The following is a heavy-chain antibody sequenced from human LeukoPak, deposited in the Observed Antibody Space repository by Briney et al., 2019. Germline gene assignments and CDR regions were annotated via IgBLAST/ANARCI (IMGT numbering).Heavy chain of an antibody. D-gene: IGHD6-19*01. CDR2: ISGSGGST. V-gene: IGHV3-23*01. CDR1: GFTFSRYA. CDR3: AKEYSSGWYYFDY. Sequence: PGGSLRLSCAASGFTFSRYAMSWVRQAPGKGLEWVSGISGSGGSTYYADSVKGRFTISRDNSKNTLYLQMTSLRAEDTAVYYCAKEYSSGWYYFDYWGQGTLVTVSS. J-gene: IGHJ4*02.